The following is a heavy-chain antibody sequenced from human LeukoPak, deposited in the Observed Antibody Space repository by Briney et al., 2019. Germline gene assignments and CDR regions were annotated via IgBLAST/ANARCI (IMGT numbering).Heavy chain of an antibody. J-gene: IGHJ4*02. D-gene: IGHD3-9*01. CDR1: GYTFTGYY. V-gene: IGHV1-2*02. Sequence: GASVKVSCKASGYTFTGYYMHWVRQAPGQGLEWMGWINPNSGGTNYAQKFQGRVTTTRDTSISTAYMELSRLRSDDTAVYYCARPGYDILTGYYSNPYFDYWGQGTLVTVSS. CDR3: ARPGYDILTGYYSNPYFDY. CDR2: INPNSGGT.